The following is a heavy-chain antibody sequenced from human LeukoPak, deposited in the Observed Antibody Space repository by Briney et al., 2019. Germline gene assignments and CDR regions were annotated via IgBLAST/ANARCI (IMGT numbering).Heavy chain of an antibody. J-gene: IGHJ4*02. CDR1: GFTFSNYW. V-gene: IGHV3-30*02. CDR3: ARILDSAWGELGY. Sequence: GGPLRLSCAASGFTFSNYWMNWVRQAPGKGLEWMAFIRSDGSNKHCADSVKGRFTISRDNSKNTLYLQMNSLRAEDTAVYYCARILDSAWGELGYWGQGTLVTVSS. CDR2: IRSDGSNK. D-gene: IGHD6-19*01.